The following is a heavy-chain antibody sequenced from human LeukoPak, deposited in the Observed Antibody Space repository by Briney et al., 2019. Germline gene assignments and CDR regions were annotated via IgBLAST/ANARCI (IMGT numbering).Heavy chain of an antibody. J-gene: IGHJ4*02. V-gene: IGHV3-23*01. Sequence: GGSLRLSCAASGFTFSSYAMSWVRQAPGKGLEWVSAISGSDGSTYYADSVKGRFTISRDNSRNTLYLQMNSLRAEDTAVYYCAKDGHGGYSGYIDYWGQGTLVTVSS. CDR3: AKDGHGGYSGYIDY. D-gene: IGHD1-26*01. CDR2: ISGSDGST. CDR1: GFTFSSYA.